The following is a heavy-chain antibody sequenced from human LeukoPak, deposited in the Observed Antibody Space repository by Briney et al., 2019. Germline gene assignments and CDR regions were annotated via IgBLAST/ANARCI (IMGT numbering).Heavy chain of an antibody. D-gene: IGHD6-13*01. CDR3: ARVVAAAGRVWFDP. Sequence: PSETLSLTCAVYGGSFSGYYWSWIRQPPGKGLEWIGEINHSGSTNYNPSLKSRVTISVDTSKNQFSLKLSSVTAADTAVYYCARVVAAAGRVWFDPWGQGTLVTVSS. V-gene: IGHV4-34*01. CDR1: GGSFSGYY. J-gene: IGHJ5*02. CDR2: INHSGST.